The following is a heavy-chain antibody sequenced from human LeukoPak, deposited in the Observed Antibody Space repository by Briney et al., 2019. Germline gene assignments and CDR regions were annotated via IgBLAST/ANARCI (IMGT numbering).Heavy chain of an antibody. CDR3: ARGTDYDFWSGYFSHFYYMDV. Sequence: ASVKVSCKASGGTFSSYAISWVRQAPGQGLEWMGGIIPIFGTANYAQKFQGRVTITTDESTSTAYMELSSLRSEDTAVYYCARGTDYDFWSGYFSHFYYMDVWGKGTTVTVSS. J-gene: IGHJ6*03. CDR1: GGTFSSYA. V-gene: IGHV1-69*05. CDR2: IIPIFGTA. D-gene: IGHD3-3*01.